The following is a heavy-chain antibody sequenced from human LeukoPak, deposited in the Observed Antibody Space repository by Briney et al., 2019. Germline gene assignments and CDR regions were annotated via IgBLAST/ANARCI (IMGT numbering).Heavy chain of an antibody. D-gene: IGHD3-22*01. J-gene: IGHJ4*02. Sequence: SETLSLTCTVSGGSISTSYWSWIRQPPGRGLEWIGYIYSSGSTNYNPSLKSRVTISVDTSKNQFSLKLSSVTAADTAVYYCAKIFTESSSYFSEYWGQGTLVTVSS. CDR3: AKIFTESSSYFSEY. CDR2: IYSSGST. V-gene: IGHV4-59*01. CDR1: GGSISTSY.